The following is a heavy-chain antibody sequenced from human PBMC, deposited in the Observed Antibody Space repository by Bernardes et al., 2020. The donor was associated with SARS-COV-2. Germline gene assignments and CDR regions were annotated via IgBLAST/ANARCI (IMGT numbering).Heavy chain of an antibody. V-gene: IGHV3-7*01. Sequence: GGSLRLSCAASGFTFSTYWMTWLRRAPGKGLECVANIKPDGSDKYYFDSVEGRFTISRDNAKNAVFLQMNSLRVEDTAVYFCARPGRWQQPIDYWGQGALVTVSS. CDR1: GFTFSTYW. CDR3: ARPGRWQQPIDY. J-gene: IGHJ4*02. CDR2: IKPDGSDK. D-gene: IGHD1-1*01.